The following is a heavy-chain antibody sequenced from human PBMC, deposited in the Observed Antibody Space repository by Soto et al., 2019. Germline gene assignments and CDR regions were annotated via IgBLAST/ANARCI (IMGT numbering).Heavy chain of an antibody. CDR3: ARDRDLTSSWSFDY. CDR2: ISTTSDYT. CDR1: GFTFSDYY. V-gene: IGHV3-11*06. J-gene: IGHJ4*02. Sequence: GGSLRLSCAASGFTFSDYYMTWIRQAPGEGLEWVSYISTTSDYTNYADSVKGRFTISRDNAKNSLYLQMNSLRAEDTAVYYCARDRDLTSSWSFDYWGQGTLVTVSS. D-gene: IGHD6-13*01.